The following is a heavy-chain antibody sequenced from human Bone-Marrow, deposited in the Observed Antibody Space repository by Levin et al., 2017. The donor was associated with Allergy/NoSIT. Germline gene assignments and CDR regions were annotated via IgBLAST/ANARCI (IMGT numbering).Heavy chain of an antibody. V-gene: IGHV3-11*01. CDR3: ARDFPIRIAVAGIQYYYYYGMDV. Sequence: PGGSLRLSCAASGFTFSDYYMSWIRQAPGKGLEWVSYISSSGSTIYYADSVKGRFTISRDNAKNSLYLQMNSLRAEDTAVYYCARDFPIRIAVAGIQYYYYYGMDVWGQGTTVTVSS. CDR1: GFTFSDYY. J-gene: IGHJ6*02. CDR2: ISSSGSTI. D-gene: IGHD6-19*01.